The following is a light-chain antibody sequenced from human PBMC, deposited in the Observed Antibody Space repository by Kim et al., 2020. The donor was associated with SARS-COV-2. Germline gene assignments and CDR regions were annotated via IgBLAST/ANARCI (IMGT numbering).Light chain of an antibody. J-gene: IGLJ2*01. CDR1: NMENKN. CDR3: QVWDSSIGV. Sequence: VALGQTARSTCGGNNMENKNVHWYQQKPGQAPILVIYRDTNRTSGIPERFSGSNSGNTATLTISRAQAGDESDYYCQVWDSSIGVFGGGTQLTVL. CDR2: RDT. V-gene: IGLV3-9*01.